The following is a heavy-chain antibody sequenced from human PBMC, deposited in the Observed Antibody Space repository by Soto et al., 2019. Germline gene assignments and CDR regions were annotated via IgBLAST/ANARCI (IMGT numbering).Heavy chain of an antibody. Sequence: SETLSLTCAVYGGSFSGYYWSWIRQPPGKGLEWIGEINHSGSTNYNPSLKSRVTISVDTSKNQFSLKLSSVTAADTAVYYCARRGLVVGFDYWGQGTLVTVSS. V-gene: IGHV4-34*01. CDR3: ARRGLVVGFDY. D-gene: IGHD3-22*01. CDR2: INHSGST. CDR1: GGSFSGYY. J-gene: IGHJ4*02.